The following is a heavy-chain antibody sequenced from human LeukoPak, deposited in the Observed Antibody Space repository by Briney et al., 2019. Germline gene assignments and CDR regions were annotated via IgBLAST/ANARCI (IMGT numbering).Heavy chain of an antibody. D-gene: IGHD1-26*01. CDR2: INSDGSST. J-gene: IGHJ3*02. V-gene: IGHV3-74*01. Sequence: GGSLRLSCAASGFTFSSYAMSWVRQAPGKGLEWVSRINSDGSSTSYADSVKGRFTISRDNAKNTLYLQMNSLRAEDTAVYYCARDAVKWEPDAFDIWGQGTMVTVSS. CDR1: GFTFSSYA. CDR3: ARDAVKWEPDAFDI.